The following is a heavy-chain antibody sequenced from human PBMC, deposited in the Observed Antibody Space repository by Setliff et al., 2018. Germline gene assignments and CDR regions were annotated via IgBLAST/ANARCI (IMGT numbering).Heavy chain of an antibody. Sequence: ASVKVSCKASGYTFKTYGFTWVRQAPGQGLEWMGGIIPMFGTNYAQKFQGRVTITADESTSTAYMELSSLGSEDTAVYYCAGGQPLVRKYYYYMDVWGKGTTVTVSS. CDR3: AGGQPLVRKYYYYMDV. CDR2: IIPMFGT. D-gene: IGHD3-10*01. V-gene: IGHV1-69*13. CDR1: GYTFKTYG. J-gene: IGHJ6*03.